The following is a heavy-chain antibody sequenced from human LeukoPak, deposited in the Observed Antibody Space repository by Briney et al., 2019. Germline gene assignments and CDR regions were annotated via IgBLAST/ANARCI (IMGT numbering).Heavy chain of an antibody. CDR3: ARQVRYSSSWYGFDY. CDR1: GGSISSYY. J-gene: IGHJ4*02. Sequence: SETLSLTCTVSGGSISSYYWSWIRQPPGKGLEWIGYTYYSGSTNYNPSLKSRVTISVDTSKNQFSLKLSSVTAADTAVYYCARQVRYSSSWYGFDYWGQGTLVTVSS. CDR2: TYYSGST. D-gene: IGHD6-13*01. V-gene: IGHV4-59*08.